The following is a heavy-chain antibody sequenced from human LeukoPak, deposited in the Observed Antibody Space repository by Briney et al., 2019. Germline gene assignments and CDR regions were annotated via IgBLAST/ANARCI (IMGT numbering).Heavy chain of an antibody. D-gene: IGHD3-10*01. CDR1: GGSISNSY. CDR3: ARGFGSKATYFDY. V-gene: IGHV4-59*01. J-gene: IGHJ4*02. Sequence: SETLSPTCAVSGGSISNSYWNWIRQPPGKGLEWIGYIYYSGTTTNYNPSLRSRVTISVDTSKNQFSLRLTSVTAADTAVYYCARGFGSKATYFDYWGQQTLVTVSS. CDR2: IYYSGTTT.